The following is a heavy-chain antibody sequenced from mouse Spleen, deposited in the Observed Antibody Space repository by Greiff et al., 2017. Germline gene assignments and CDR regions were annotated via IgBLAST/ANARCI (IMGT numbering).Heavy chain of an antibody. D-gene: IGHD1-1*01. CDR1: GFTFSDFY. CDR2: SRNKANGFTT. Sequence: EVQGVESGGDLVQSGRSLRLSCATSGFTFSDFYIEWVRQPPGKGLEWIAASRNKANGFTTEYSASVKGRFFVSRDTSQGILYLQMNALRTEDTAIYYCVRVTITTGYFDVWGAGTTVTVSS. J-gene: IGHJ1*01. CDR3: VRVTITTGYFDV. V-gene: IGHV7-1*01.